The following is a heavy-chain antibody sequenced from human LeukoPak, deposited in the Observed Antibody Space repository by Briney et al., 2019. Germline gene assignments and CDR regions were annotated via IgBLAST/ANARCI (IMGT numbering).Heavy chain of an antibody. Sequence: GGSLRLSCAASGFTVSSNYMSWVRQAPGKGLGWVSVIYSGGSTYYADSVKGRFTISRDNSKNTLYLQMNSLRAEDAAVYYCARDTPNYGMDVWGQGTTVTVSS. CDR2: IYSGGST. CDR1: GFTVSSNY. CDR3: ARDTPNYGMDV. V-gene: IGHV3-53*01. J-gene: IGHJ6*02.